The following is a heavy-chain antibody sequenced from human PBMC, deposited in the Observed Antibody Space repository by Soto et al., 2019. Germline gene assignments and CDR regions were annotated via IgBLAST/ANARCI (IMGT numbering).Heavy chain of an antibody. D-gene: IGHD4-17*01. J-gene: IGHJ5*02. Sequence: EVQLVESGGGLIQPGGSLRLSCAASGFTVSRDYMSWVRQAPGKGLEWVSVIYTGGSTYYADYVKGRFTFSRDNSKNTLYPQMNSLRAEDTAVYYGARAYGGNPALFDPWGQGTLVTVSS. CDR1: GFTVSRDY. CDR2: IYTGGST. V-gene: IGHV3-53*01. CDR3: ARAYGGNPALFDP.